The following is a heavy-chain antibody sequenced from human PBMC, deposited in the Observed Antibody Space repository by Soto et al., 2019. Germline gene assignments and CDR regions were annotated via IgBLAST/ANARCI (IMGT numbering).Heavy chain of an antibody. V-gene: IGHV1-69*01. CDR1: GGLLSSYP. CDR2: IIPVFQTA. Sequence: QEQLVQYGAEVKKPGSSVKVSCKASGGLLSSYPISWVRQVPRQGLEWMGGIIPVFQTAYYTQRFQGRVTITADESTNTAYMELSSLRSEDTAIYYCSRGGTGYTWFNEFWGQGTLVTVSS. CDR3: SRGGTGYTWFNEF. J-gene: IGHJ4*02. D-gene: IGHD2-2*02.